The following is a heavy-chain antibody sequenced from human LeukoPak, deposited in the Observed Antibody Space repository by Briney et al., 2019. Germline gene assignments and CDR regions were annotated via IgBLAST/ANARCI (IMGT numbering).Heavy chain of an antibody. CDR1: GFTFSSYE. D-gene: IGHD3-22*01. CDR2: IVSTDTI. J-gene: IGHJ4*02. CDR3: ARSSGSYRPMGY. Sequence: GGSLRLSCAASGFTFSSYEMNWVRQAPGKGLQWISHIVSTDTIHYAVSVKGRFTISRNNAKNSLYLQMNSLGAEDTAVYYCARSSGSYRPMGYWGQGTLVTVSS. V-gene: IGHV3-48*03.